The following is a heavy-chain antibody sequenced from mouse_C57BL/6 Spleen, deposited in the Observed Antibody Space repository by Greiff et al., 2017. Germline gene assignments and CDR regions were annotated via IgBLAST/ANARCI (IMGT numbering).Heavy chain of an antibody. CDR1: GFTFSDAW. CDR2: IRNKANNHAT. D-gene: IGHD1-1*01. CDR3: TAGYYYGSSYWFAY. Sequence: EVHLVESGGGLVQPGGSMKLSCAASGFTFSDAWMDWVRQSPEKGLEWVAEIRNKANNHATYYAESVKGRFTISRDDSKSSVYLQMNSLRAEDTGIYYCTAGYYYGSSYWFAYWGQGTLVTVSA. V-gene: IGHV6-6*01. J-gene: IGHJ3*01.